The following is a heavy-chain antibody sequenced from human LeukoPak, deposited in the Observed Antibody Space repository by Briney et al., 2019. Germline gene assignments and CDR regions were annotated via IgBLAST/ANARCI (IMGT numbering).Heavy chain of an antibody. CDR2: INHSGST. V-gene: IGHV4-34*01. J-gene: IGHJ3*02. Sequence: MASETLSLTCAVYGGSFSDYYWSWIRQPPGKGLEWIGEINHSGSTNYNPSLKSRVTISVDTSKNQFSLKLSSVTAADTAVYYCARHHSGYAFGAFDIWGQGTMVTVSS. D-gene: IGHD5-12*01. CDR3: ARHHSGYAFGAFDI. CDR1: GGSFSDYY.